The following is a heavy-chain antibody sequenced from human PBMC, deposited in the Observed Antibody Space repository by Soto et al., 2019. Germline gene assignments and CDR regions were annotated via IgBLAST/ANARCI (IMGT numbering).Heavy chain of an antibody. CDR3: ARDPYYYDSHYYYGVDV. V-gene: IGHV3-7*01. Sequence: LRLSCAASGFSFNRHWMTWVRQAPGKGLEWVASIKQDGSEEYHVDSVKGRFTISRDNADNSLVLQMNSLRAEDTAVYFCARDPYYYDSHYYYGVDVWGQGTTVTVSS. D-gene: IGHD3-22*01. CDR1: GFSFNRHW. J-gene: IGHJ6*02. CDR2: IKQDGSEE.